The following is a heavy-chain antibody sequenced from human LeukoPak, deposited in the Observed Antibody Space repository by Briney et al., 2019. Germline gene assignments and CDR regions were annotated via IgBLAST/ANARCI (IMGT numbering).Heavy chain of an antibody. Sequence: SETLSLTCTVSGYSISSGYYWGWIRQPPGKGLAWIGRIYTSGSTNYNPSLKSRVTMSVDTSKNQFSLKLSSVTAADTAVYYCARAGIAAAGPIHDYWGQGTLVTVSS. V-gene: IGHV4-38-2*02. CDR3: ARAGIAAAGPIHDY. CDR2: IYTSGST. J-gene: IGHJ4*02. CDR1: GYSISSGYY. D-gene: IGHD6-13*01.